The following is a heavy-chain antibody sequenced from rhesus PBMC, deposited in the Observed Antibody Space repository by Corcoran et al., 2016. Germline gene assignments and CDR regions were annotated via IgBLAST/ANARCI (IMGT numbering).Heavy chain of an antibody. D-gene: IGHD6-31*01. CDR3: ARLGGSSGWYSFDY. J-gene: IGHJ4*01. CDR1: GGSISAGYG. V-gene: IGHV4S7*01. Sequence: QVQLQESGPGLLKPSETLSLTCAVSGGSISAGYGWGWIRQPPGKGLEWIGNIYSRSGNTYYNSSLKSRATISTDTSKNQFSLKLSSVTAADTAVYYCARLGGSSGWYSFDYWGQGVLVTVSS. CDR2: IYSRSGNT.